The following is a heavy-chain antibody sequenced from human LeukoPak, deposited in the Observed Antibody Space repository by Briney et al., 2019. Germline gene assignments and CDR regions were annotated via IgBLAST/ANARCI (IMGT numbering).Heavy chain of an antibody. V-gene: IGHV5-51*01. J-gene: IGHJ4*02. D-gene: IGHD5-24*01. CDR2: IYPGDSDT. CDR3: ARLRGLGRWLQSPFDY. Sequence: GGSLQISCQGSVSPFTSYWIGWVRRLPGKGLEWMGIIYPGDSDTRYSPSFQGQVTISADKSISTAYLQWSSLKASDTAMYYCARLRGLGRWLQSPFDYWGQGTLVTVSS. CDR1: VSPFTSYW.